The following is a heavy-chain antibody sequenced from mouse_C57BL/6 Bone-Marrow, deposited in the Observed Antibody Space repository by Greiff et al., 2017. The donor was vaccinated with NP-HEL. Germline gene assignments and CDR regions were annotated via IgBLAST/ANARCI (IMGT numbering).Heavy chain of an antibody. CDR1: GYTFTSYW. V-gene: IGHV1-52*01. CDR2: IDPSDSET. J-gene: IGHJ3*01. CDR3: AREGFAY. Sequence: QVQLQQPGAELVRPGSSVKLSCKASGYTFTSYWMHWVKQRPIQGLEWIGNIDPSDSETHYNQNFKDKATLTVDKSSSTAYLQLSSLTSDASAVYYCAREGFAYWGPGTLVTVSA.